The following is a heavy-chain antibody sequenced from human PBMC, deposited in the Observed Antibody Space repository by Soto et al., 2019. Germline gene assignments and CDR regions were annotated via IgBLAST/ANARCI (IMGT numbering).Heavy chain of an antibody. V-gene: IGHV5-51*01. CDR2: MYPGDSDT. CDR3: ARPYDSSGSVS. Sequence: GESLKISCKGSGDSSTSYWVGWVRQMHGKGLEWMGIMYPGDSDTRYSPSFQGQVTISADKSISTAYLQWSSLKASDTAMYYCARPYDSSGSVSWCQATMVTVSS. J-gene: IGHJ3*01. CDR1: GDSSTSYW. D-gene: IGHD3-22*01.